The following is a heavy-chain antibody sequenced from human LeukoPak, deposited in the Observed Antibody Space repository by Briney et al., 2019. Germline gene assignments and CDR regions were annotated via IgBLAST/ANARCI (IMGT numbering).Heavy chain of an antibody. J-gene: IGHJ4*02. V-gene: IGHV4-61*01. CDR2: IYYSGST. CDR3: ARDPSLYDSSGYYLLD. Sequence: SETLSLTCTVSGGSISSSSYYWGWIRQPPGKGLEWIGYIYYSGSTNYNPSLKSRVTISVDTSKNQFSLKLSSVTAADTAVYYCARDPSLYDSSGYYLLDWGQGTLVTVSS. D-gene: IGHD3-22*01. CDR1: GGSISSSSYY.